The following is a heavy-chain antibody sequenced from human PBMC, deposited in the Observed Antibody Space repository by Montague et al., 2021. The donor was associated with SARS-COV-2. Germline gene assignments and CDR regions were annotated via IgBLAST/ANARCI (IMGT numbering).Heavy chain of an antibody. J-gene: IGHJ3*02. Sequence: SETLSLTCAVYGGSFSDNYWSWIRKPPGKGLEWIGEINHRGTSNYNPSLKSRVSISVDTSKNQLSLKMSSVTAADTAVYYCARHDNREGGFDIWGQGTKVVVSA. V-gene: IGHV4-34*01. D-gene: IGHD3-22*01. CDR1: GGSFSDNY. CDR3: ARHDNREGGFDI. CDR2: INHRGTS.